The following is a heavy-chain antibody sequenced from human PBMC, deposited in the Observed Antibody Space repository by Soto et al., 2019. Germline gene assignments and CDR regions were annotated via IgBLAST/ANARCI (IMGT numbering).Heavy chain of an antibody. Sequence: SETLSLTCIVSNGSISSRSSYWGWIRQTPGKGLEWIGSIYYIGNTYYNPSLKSRVTISIDTSKTQFSLKLSSVTAADTAVYYCARHYDFWSGMNWFDPWGQGTLVTVSS. J-gene: IGHJ5*02. D-gene: IGHD3-3*01. CDR1: NGSISSRSSY. V-gene: IGHV4-39*01. CDR2: IYYIGNT. CDR3: ARHYDFWSGMNWFDP.